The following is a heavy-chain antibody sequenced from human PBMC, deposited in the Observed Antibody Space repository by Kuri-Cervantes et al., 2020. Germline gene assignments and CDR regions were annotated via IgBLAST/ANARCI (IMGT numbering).Heavy chain of an antibody. CDR1: GYTFTDYY. D-gene: IGHD3-3*01. CDR2: INPNSGGT. Sequence: ASVKVSCKASGYTFTDYYIHWVRQAPGQGLEWMGWINPNSGGTNYAQKFQGRVTMTRDTSISTAYMELSRLRSDDTAVHYCARDVPYYDFWSGWEPSYYYYGMDVWGQGTTVTVSS. V-gene: IGHV1-2*02. J-gene: IGHJ6*02. CDR3: ARDVPYYDFWSGWEPSYYYYGMDV.